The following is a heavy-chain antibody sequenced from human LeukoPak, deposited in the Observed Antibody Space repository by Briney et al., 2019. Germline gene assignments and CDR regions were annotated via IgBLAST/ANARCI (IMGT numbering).Heavy chain of an antibody. CDR2: INHSGST. V-gene: IGHV4-34*01. Sequence: PSETLSLTCAVYGGSFSGYYWSWIRQPPGKGLEWIGEINHSGSTNYNPSLKSRVTISVDTSKNQFSLKLSSVTAADTAVYYCARLLWAPAAPDYYYYYGMDVWGQGTTVTVSS. CDR1: GGSFSGYY. D-gene: IGHD2-2*01. J-gene: IGHJ6*02. CDR3: ARLLWAPAAPDYYYYYGMDV.